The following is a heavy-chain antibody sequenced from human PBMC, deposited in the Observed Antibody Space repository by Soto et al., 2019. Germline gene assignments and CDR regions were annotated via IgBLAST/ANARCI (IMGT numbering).Heavy chain of an antibody. V-gene: IGHV3-23*05. CDR3: ARADLLWDSFDL. CDR1: GFPFRNFA. D-gene: IGHD2-2*01. J-gene: IGHJ4*02. CDR2: ISNSGSST. Sequence: GGSLRLSCAASGFPFRNFAMAWVRQAPGKGLEWVSIISNSGSSTYHGDSVKGRFTTSRDNSKGTLSLHMRGVRIDDTAVYFCARADLLWDSFDLWGQGTLVTVSS.